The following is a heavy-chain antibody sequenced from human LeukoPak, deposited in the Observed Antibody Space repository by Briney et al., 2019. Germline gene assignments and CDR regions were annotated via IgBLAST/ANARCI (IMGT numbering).Heavy chain of an antibody. CDR2: IYYSGST. Sequence: KSSETLSLTCTVSGGSISSYYWSWIRQPPGKGLEWIGYIYYSGSTNYNPSLKSRVTISVDTSKNQFSLKLSSVTAADTAVYYCARFVTYYYDSSGSPGFDYWGQGTLVTVSS. CDR1: GGSISSYY. D-gene: IGHD3-22*01. J-gene: IGHJ4*02. CDR3: ARFVTYYYDSSGSPGFDY. V-gene: IGHV4-59*01.